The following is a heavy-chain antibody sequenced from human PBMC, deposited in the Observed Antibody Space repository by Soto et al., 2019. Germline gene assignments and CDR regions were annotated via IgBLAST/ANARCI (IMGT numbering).Heavy chain of an antibody. CDR3: ARGPPQYNDYYFLFDY. CDR1: GGSFSGYY. J-gene: IGHJ4*02. V-gene: IGHV4-34*01. Sequence: TSETLSLTCAVYGGSFSGYYWSWIRQPPGKGLEWIGEITHSGSTNFNPSLKSRDTKSVDTSKNQFSLKLSSVNAADTAVYYCARGPPQYNDYYFLFDYWGQGAPVTVSS. CDR2: ITHSGST. D-gene: IGHD3-16*01.